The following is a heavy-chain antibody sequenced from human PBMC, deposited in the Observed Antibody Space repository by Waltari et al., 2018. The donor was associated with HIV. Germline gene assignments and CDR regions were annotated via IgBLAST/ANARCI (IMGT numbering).Heavy chain of an antibody. CDR3: TTDVYDGSGGNAFDV. Sequence: EVQLVESGGGLVKPGVSLRLSCAVSGLDFTNAWLNWVRQAPGKGLEWICRSKSHSDGGTSDYAAPLKGRFSISRDDSQRTLFLQISSLMTEDTGVYYCTTDVYDGSGGNAFDVWGQGTMVTVSS. J-gene: IGHJ3*01. D-gene: IGHD5-12*01. V-gene: IGHV3-15*01. CDR2: SKSHSDGGTS. CDR1: GLDFTNAW.